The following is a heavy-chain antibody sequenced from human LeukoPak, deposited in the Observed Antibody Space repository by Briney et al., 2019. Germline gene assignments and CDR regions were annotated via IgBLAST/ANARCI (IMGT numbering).Heavy chain of an antibody. CDR2: IYYSGST. D-gene: IGHD3-16*01. CDR3: ARDRGVTSYYYHGMDV. Sequence: GSLRLSCAASGFTVSTNHMSWVRQAPGKGLEWIGSIYYSGSTYYNPSLKSRVTISVDTSKNQFSLKLTSVTAADTAVYYCARDRGVTSYYYHGMDVWGQGTTVTVSS. V-gene: IGHV4-59*02. CDR1: GFTVSTNH. J-gene: IGHJ6*02.